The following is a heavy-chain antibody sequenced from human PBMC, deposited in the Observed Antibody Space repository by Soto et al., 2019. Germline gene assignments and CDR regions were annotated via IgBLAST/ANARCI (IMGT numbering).Heavy chain of an antibody. J-gene: IGHJ4*02. CDR2: IKQDGTEK. CDR3: ARGGRWGDY. Sequence: EAQVVESGGGLVQPGGALRLSCEASGFTFSNYWMSWVRQAPGKGLEWVANIKQDGTEKYYGGAVKGRFTISRDNAKNSLYRQRNSLGAEDTAVDYCARGGRWGDYWGQGTLVTVSS. CDR1: GFTFSNYW. D-gene: IGHD1-26*01. V-gene: IGHV3-7*04.